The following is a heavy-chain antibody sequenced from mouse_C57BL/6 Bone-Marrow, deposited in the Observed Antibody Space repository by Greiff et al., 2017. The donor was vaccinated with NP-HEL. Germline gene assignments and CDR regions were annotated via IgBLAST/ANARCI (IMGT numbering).Heavy chain of an antibody. CDR1: GYTFTSYW. CDR3: ACMTTVVPHWYFDV. V-gene: IGHV1-64*01. Sequence: QVQLQQPGAELVKPGASVKLSCKASGYTFTSYWMHWVKQRPGQGLEWIGMIHPNSGSTNYNEKFKSKATLTVDKSSSTAYMQLSSLTSEDSAVYYCACMTTVVPHWYFDVWGTGTTVTVSS. J-gene: IGHJ1*03. CDR2: IHPNSGST. D-gene: IGHD1-1*01.